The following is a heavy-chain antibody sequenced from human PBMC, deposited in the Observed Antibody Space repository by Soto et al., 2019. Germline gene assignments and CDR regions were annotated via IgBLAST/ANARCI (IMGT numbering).Heavy chain of an antibody. J-gene: IGHJ6*02. CDR2: IYSNGDT. V-gene: IGHV4-31*03. Sequence: QVQLQESGPGLVKPSQTLSLTCSVSSDSMNSGGYYWSWIPQHPVQGLEWIGYIYSNGDTYYNPSLKSRVTISVDTSKNQFSLNLTSVTAADTAVYYCARRGGSSSGDYYYAMDVWGQGTTVTVSS. CDR1: SDSMNSGGYY. CDR3: ARRGGSSSGDYYYAMDV. D-gene: IGHD6-6*01.